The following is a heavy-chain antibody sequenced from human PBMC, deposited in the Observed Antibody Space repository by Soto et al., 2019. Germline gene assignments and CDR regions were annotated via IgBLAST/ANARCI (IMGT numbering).Heavy chain of an antibody. Sequence: GGSLRLSCAASGFTFSSYSMNWVRQAPGKGLEWVSYISSSSDTIHYADSVKGRFTSSRDNAKSSLYLQMNSLSDDGTAVYYCARDKADRSCTSTSCYSPLDYWGQGTLVTVSS. V-gene: IGHV3-48*02. D-gene: IGHD2-2*02. CDR1: GFTFSSYS. CDR3: ARDKADRSCTSTSCYSPLDY. CDR2: ISSSSDTI. J-gene: IGHJ4*02.